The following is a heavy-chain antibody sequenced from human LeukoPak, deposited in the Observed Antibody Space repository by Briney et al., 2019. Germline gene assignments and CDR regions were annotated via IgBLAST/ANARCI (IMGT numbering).Heavy chain of an antibody. CDR2: IYHSGST. J-gene: IGHJ5*02. CDR3: ARGQQWLVS. V-gene: IGHV4-38-2*01. Sequence: SETLSLTCAVSGYSISSGYYWGWIRQPPEKGLEWIGSIYHSGSTYYNPSLKSRVTISVDTSKNQFSLKLSSVTAAGTAVYYCARGQQWLVSWGQGTLVTVSS. D-gene: IGHD6-19*01. CDR1: GYSISSGYY.